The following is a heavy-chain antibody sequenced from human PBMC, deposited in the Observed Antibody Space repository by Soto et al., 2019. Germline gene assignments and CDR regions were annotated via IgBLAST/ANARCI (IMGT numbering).Heavy chain of an antibody. V-gene: IGHV3-48*01. J-gene: IGHJ4*02. CDR2: ISSSTI. CDR3: ARDWDDILILGY. D-gene: IGHD3-9*01. Sequence: EVQLVESGGGLVQPGGSLRLCCAASGFTFSSYSMNWVRQAPGKGLEWVSYISSSTIYYADSVKGRFTISRDNAKNSLYLQMNSLRAEDTALYYCARDWDDILILGYWGQGTLVTVSS. CDR1: GFTFSSYS.